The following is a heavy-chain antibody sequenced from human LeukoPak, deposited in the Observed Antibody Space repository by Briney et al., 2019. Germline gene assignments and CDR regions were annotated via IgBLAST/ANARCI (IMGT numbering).Heavy chain of an antibody. CDR1: GGSISIYY. Sequence: NPSETLSLTCTVSGGSISIYYWSWLRQPPGEGLEWIGYIYDSGNTIYNPSLKSRATISVDTSKNQFSLKLTSVTAADTAVYYCVRDRELTYWGQGTLVTVSS. D-gene: IGHD1-26*01. CDR2: IYDSGNT. J-gene: IGHJ4*02. V-gene: IGHV4-59*01. CDR3: VRDRELTY.